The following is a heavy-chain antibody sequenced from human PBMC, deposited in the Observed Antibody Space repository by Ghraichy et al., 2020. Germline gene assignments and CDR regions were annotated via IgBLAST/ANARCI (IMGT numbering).Heavy chain of an antibody. CDR1: GGSINSYY. Sequence: SETLSLTCTVSGGSINSYYWSWIRQPPGKGLEWIGYIYYSGSTNYNPSLKSRVTISVDTSKNQFSLKLSSVTAADTAVYYCAREGGYYYDSSGYQSPGGIDYWGQGTLVTVSS. CDR2: IYYSGST. CDR3: AREGGYYYDSSGYQSPGGIDY. D-gene: IGHD3-22*01. V-gene: IGHV4-59*01. J-gene: IGHJ4*02.